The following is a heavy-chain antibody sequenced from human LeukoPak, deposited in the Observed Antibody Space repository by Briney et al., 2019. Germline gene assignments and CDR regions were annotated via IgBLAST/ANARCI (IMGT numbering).Heavy chain of an antibody. CDR2: ITGSGDIT. V-gene: IGHV3-23*01. CDR1: GFTFSNYA. Sequence: GGSLRLSCAVSGFTFSNYALSWVRQAPGKGLEWLSAITGSGDITYYADSVKGRFTVSRDISKNTLYLQMNSLRAEDTALYYCAKGITAADTGLDYWGQGTLVTVSS. CDR3: AKGITAADTGLDY. J-gene: IGHJ4*02. D-gene: IGHD6-13*01.